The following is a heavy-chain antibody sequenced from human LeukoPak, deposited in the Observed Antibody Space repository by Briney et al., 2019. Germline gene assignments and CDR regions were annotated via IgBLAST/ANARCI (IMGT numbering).Heavy chain of an antibody. J-gene: IGHJ6*02. Sequence: PSETLSLTCAVYGGSSSGYYWSWIRQPPGKGLEWIGEINHSGSTNYNPSLKSRVTISVDTSKNQFSLKLSSVTAADTAVYYCARFPWSRGTDVWGQGTTVTVSS. CDR1: GGSSSGYY. CDR2: INHSGST. CDR3: ARFPWSRGTDV. V-gene: IGHV4-34*01.